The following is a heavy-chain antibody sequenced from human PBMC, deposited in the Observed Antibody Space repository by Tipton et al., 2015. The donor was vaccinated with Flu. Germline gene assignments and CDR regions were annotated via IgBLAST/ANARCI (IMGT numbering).Heavy chain of an antibody. CDR1: GFTFNSFT. V-gene: IGHV3-21*01. Sequence: SLRLSCTASGFTFNSFTMDWVRQAPGKGPEWVSSISRNSGYIYYADSVKGRFTISRDNAKNVLYLQMDSLRVEETAIYYCARESQRGYDSSGYYYVTTDCGQGTLVAVSS. CDR2: ISRNSGYI. CDR3: ARESQRGYDSSGYYYVTTD. D-gene: IGHD3-22*01. J-gene: IGHJ4*02.